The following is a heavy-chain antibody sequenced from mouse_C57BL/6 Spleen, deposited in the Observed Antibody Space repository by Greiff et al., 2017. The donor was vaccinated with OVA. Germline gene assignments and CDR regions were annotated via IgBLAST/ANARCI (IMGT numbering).Heavy chain of an antibody. Sequence: EVKVVESGGGLVKPGGSLKLSCAASGFTFSDYGMHWVRQAPEKGLEWVAYISSGSSTIYYADTGKGRFTISRDNAKYTLFLQMTSLRSEDTAMYYCARDYYDYGFAMDYWGQGTSVPVSS. V-gene: IGHV5-17*01. D-gene: IGHD2-4*01. CDR1: GFTFSDYG. J-gene: IGHJ4*01. CDR2: ISSGSSTI. CDR3: ARDYYDYGFAMDY.